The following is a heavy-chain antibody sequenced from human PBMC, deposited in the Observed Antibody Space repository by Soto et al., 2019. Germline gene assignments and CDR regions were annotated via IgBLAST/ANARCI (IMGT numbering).Heavy chain of an antibody. Sequence: PGGSLRLSCAASGFTFSSYGMHWVRQAPGKGLEWVAVISYDGSNKYYADSVKGRFTISRDNSKNTLYLQMNSLRAEDTAVYYCAKERYNWNDTEPSFDYWGQGTPVTVSS. J-gene: IGHJ4*02. V-gene: IGHV3-30*18. CDR1: GFTFSSYG. CDR3: AKERYNWNDTEPSFDY. D-gene: IGHD1-1*01. CDR2: ISYDGSNK.